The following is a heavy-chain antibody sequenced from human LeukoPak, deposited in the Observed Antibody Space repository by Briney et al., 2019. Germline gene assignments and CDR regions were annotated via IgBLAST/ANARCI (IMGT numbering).Heavy chain of an antibody. V-gene: IGHV4-38-2*01. J-gene: IGHJ4*02. CDR3: AVSRDGYRFDY. D-gene: IGHD5-24*01. CDR1: GYSISSGYY. CDR2: IYHSGST. Sequence: PSETLSLTCAVSGYSISSGYYWGWIRQPPGKGLEWIGSIYHSGSTYYNPSLKSRVTISLDTSKNQFSLKLSSVTAADTAVYYCAVSRDGYRFDYWGKGTLVTVSS.